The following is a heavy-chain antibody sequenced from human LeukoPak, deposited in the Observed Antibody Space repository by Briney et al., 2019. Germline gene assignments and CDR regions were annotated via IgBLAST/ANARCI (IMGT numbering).Heavy chain of an antibody. D-gene: IGHD5/OR15-5a*01. CDR1: GVSMSSGDYY. V-gene: IGHV4-30-4*01. CDR2: IYYSAST. Sequence: SETVSLTCTVSGVSMSSGDYYWRRLRQPPGKGLEWIGYIYYSASTYYNPSLKRRLTISVDTSKNQFSLKLSSVTAADTAVYYCARGLSRVWFDPWGQGTLVTVSS. J-gene: IGHJ5*02. CDR3: ARGLSRVWFDP.